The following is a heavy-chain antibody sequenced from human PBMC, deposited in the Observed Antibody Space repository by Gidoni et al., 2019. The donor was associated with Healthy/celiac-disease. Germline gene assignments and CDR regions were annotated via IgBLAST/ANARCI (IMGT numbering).Heavy chain of an antibody. D-gene: IGHD6-13*01. CDR3: ARDLDIAAAGIDP. V-gene: IGHV4-61*02. CDR2: IYTSGST. CDR1: GGPISSGSYD. J-gene: IGHJ5*02. Sequence: QVQLQESGPGLVKPSQTLSLPCTVSGGPISSGSYDCRWIRHPAGKGLEWIGRIYTSGSTNYNPSLKSRVTISVDTSKNQFSLKLSAVTAADTAVYYCARDLDIAAAGIDPWGQGTLVTVSS.